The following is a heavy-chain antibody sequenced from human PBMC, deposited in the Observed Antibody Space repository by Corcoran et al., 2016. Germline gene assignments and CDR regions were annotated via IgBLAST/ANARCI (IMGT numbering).Heavy chain of an antibody. J-gene: IGHJ6*01. CDR1: GGTFSSSA. CDR3: TSGWVIAVVATPVLYGIDV. D-gene: IGHD6-19*01. V-gene: IGHV1-69*01. Sequence: QVQLVQSGAEVKKPGSSVKVSCKASGGTFSSSAISWVRQAPGQGLEWMGGIIPIFGTANYTQKFQGRVTITADESTSTAYMELSSLRYGDTDDSSGTSGWVIAVVATPVLYGIDVCGQGTMFSVSS. CDR2: IIPIFGTA.